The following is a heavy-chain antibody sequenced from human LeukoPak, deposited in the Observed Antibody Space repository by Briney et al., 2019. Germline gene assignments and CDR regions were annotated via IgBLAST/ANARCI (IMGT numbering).Heavy chain of an antibody. CDR1: GFTFSSYW. Sequence: GGSLRLSCAASGFTFSSYWMSWVRQAPGKGLEWVANIKQDGSEKYYVDSVKGRFTISRDNAKNSLYLQMNSLRAEDTAVYYCARDVGYYYDSSGYSSFDYWGQGTLVTVSS. D-gene: IGHD3-22*01. J-gene: IGHJ4*02. CDR2: IKQDGSEK. CDR3: ARDVGYYYDSSGYSSFDY. V-gene: IGHV3-7*01.